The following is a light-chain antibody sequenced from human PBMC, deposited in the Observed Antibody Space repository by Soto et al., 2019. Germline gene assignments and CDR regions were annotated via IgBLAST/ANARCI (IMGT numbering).Light chain of an antibody. CDR2: AAS. CDR3: RQSYNTPWT. V-gene: IGKV1-39*01. CDR1: QSISNY. Sequence: DIQMTQSPSSLSASVGDRVTITCRASQSISNYLSWYQQIPGKAPKLLIYAASTLRSGVSRSGVSSRFSGSGSGTDFTLTISSLQPEDFATYYCRQSYNTPWTFGQGTKVEMK. J-gene: IGKJ1*01.